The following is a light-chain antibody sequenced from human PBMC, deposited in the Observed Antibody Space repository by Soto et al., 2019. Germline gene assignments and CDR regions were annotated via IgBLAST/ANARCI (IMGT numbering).Light chain of an antibody. Sequence: EIVLTQSPGTLSLSPGERATLSCRASQPIATNYLAWYQHKPGQAPRLIFFDTFTRVTGIPDRFSGRGSGTDFTLTIGGRDPEDFEVYYCQHRDPSSLYTVGQGTKMEIK. CDR1: QPIATNY. V-gene: IGKV3-20*01. CDR2: DTF. J-gene: IGKJ2*01. CDR3: QHRDPSSLYT.